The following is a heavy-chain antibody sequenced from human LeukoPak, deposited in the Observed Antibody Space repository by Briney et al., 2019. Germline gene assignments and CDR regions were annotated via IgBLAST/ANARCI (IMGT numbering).Heavy chain of an antibody. J-gene: IGHJ5*02. CDR1: GFTFSNYA. Sequence: GGSLRLSCAASGFTFSNYAMNWVRQAPGKGLEWVSGISESGGNTFYADSVKGRFTISRDNSKNTLFLQMNSLRAEDTAVYYCAKDLPSRIAAAGANWFDPWGQGTLVTVSS. CDR2: ISESGGNT. V-gene: IGHV3-23*01. CDR3: AKDLPSRIAAAGANWFDP. D-gene: IGHD6-13*01.